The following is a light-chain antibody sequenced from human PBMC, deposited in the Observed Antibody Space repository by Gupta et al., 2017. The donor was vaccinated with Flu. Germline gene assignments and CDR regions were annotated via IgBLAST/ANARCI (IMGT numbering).Light chain of an antibody. Sequence: TITCTGGSFNNGAGFDVNWYQQLPGTDPNLLIYGNNNRPSGGPDRFSGSKSGTTAALAITGLQAEDEADYYCQSYDNSRSGSVVFGGGTKLTVL. CDR1: SFNNGAGFD. J-gene: IGLJ2*01. CDR3: QSYDNSRSGSVV. CDR2: GNN. V-gene: IGLV1-40*01.